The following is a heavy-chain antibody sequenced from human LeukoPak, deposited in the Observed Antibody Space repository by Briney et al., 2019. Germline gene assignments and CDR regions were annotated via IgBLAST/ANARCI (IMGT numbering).Heavy chain of an antibody. D-gene: IGHD3-22*01. J-gene: IGHJ4*02. CDR2: IYYSRST. V-gene: IGHV4-39*07. CDR1: GCSISSSSYN. CDR3: ARERAAGYYDSSGYSTVGYFDY. Sequence: SETLSLTCTVSGCSISSSSYNWGWIRQPPGKGLEWIGSIYYSRSTYYKPGLKSRVTISVDTSKNQFSLKLSPVTAAETAVYYCARERAAGYYDSSGYSTVGYFDYWGQGTLVTVSS.